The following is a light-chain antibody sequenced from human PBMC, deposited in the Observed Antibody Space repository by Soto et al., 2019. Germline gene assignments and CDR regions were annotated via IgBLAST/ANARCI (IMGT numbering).Light chain of an antibody. CDR1: QSVGSS. V-gene: IGKV3-11*01. Sequence: EIVLTQSLATPSLSPGERATLSCMASQSVGSSLAWYQQRPGQAPRLLIYDAFIRATGIPARFSGSESGTDCTITISSLEPEDFAVYYCQQRSNWTLTFGQGTRLEIK. J-gene: IGKJ5*01. CDR3: QQRSNWTLT. CDR2: DAF.